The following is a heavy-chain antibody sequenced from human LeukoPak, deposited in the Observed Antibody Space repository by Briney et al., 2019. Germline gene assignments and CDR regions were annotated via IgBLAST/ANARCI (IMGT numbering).Heavy chain of an antibody. CDR3: ARTMVRAFEAFDI. CDR2: IYPGDSDT. V-gene: IGHV5-51*01. D-gene: IGHD3-10*01. CDR1: GYSFTSYR. Sequence: RGESLKISCKGSGYSFTSYRIGWVRQMPGKGLEWMGIIYPGDSDTRYSPSFQGQVTNSADKSISTAYLQWSSLKASDTAMYYCARTMVRAFEAFDIWGQGTMVTVSS. J-gene: IGHJ3*02.